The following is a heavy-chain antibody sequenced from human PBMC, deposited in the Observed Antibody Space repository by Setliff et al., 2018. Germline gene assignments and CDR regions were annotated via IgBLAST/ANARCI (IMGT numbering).Heavy chain of an antibody. J-gene: IGHJ4*02. CDR3: ARDNTIVGATDY. D-gene: IGHD1-26*01. Sequence: SETLSLTCAVSGGSITSGSYYWSWIWQPAGEGLEWIGRLHTSGTTVYNPSLKGRVTISADTSTNHFSLKLTSVTAADTAVYYCARDNTIVGATDYWGQGALVTVS. CDR1: GGSITSGSYY. CDR2: LHTSGTT. V-gene: IGHV4-61*02.